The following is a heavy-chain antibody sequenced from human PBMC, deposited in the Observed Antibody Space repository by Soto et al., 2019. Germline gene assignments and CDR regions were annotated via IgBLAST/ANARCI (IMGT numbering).Heavy chain of an antibody. V-gene: IGHV1-46*01. CDR2: IDPSGGST. CDR3: ARSHNWRLGQN. CDR1: GYTFTNYY. D-gene: IGHD1-20*01. J-gene: IGHJ4*02. Sequence: QVQLVQSGAEVKKPGASVKVSCKASGYTFTNYYMHWVRQAPGQGLEWMGIIDPSGGSTSYAQKFQGRVTMTRDTSTSTVYMEVISLRSEDTAVYYCARSHNWRLGQNWGQGTLVTVSS.